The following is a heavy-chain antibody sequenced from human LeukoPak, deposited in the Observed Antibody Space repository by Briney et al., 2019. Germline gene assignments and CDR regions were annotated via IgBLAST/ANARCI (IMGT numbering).Heavy chain of an antibody. Sequence: ASVKVSCKVSGYTLTELSMHWVRQAPGKGLEWMGGFDPEDGETIYAQKLQGRVTMTTDTSTSTAYMELRSLRSDDTAVYYCARDRGYCTNGVCYYFDYWGQGTLVTVSS. CDR1: GYTLTELS. D-gene: IGHD2-8*01. J-gene: IGHJ4*02. V-gene: IGHV1-24*01. CDR3: ARDRGYCTNGVCYYFDY. CDR2: FDPEDGET.